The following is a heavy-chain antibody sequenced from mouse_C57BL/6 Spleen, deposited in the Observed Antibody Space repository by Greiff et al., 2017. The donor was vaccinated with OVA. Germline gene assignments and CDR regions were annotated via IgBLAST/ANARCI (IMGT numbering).Heavy chain of an antibody. Sequence: EVKLVESGGGLVQPKGSLKLSCAASGFSFNTYAMNWVRQAPGKGLEWVARIRSKSNNYATYYADSVKDRFTISRDDSESMLYLQMNNLKTEDTAMYYCVRHGGDYYGSSLYYYAMDYWGQGTSVTVSS. J-gene: IGHJ4*01. D-gene: IGHD1-1*01. CDR1: GFSFNTYA. CDR3: VRHGGDYYGSSLYYYAMDY. V-gene: IGHV10-1*01. CDR2: IRSKSNNYAT.